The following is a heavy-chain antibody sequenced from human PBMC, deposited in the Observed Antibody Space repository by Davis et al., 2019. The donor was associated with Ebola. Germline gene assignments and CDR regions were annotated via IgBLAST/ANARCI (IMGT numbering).Heavy chain of an antibody. CDR2: ISWNSGSI. V-gene: IGHV3-9*01. CDR1: GFTFDDYA. J-gene: IGHJ6*02. Sequence: PGGSLRLSCAASGFTFDDYAMHWVRQAPGKGLEWVSGISWNSGSIGYADSVKGRFTISRDNAKNSLYLQMNSLRAEDTALYYCAKAGVVIPGYGMDVWGQGTTVTVSS. CDR3: AKAGVVIPGYGMDV. D-gene: IGHD3-3*01.